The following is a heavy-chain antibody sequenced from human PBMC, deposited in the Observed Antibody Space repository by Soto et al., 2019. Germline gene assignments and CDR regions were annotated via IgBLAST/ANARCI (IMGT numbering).Heavy chain of an antibody. D-gene: IGHD7-27*01. J-gene: IGHJ4*02. CDR3: ARHSRIEAPGVY. CDR1: GGSISSYY. Sequence: QVQLQESGPGLVKPSETLSLTCTVSGGSISSYYWSWIRQPPGKGLEWIGYIYYSGSTNYNPSLKGRVTISVATSKNQFSLKLSSVTAADTAVYYCARHSRIEAPGVYWGQGTLVTVSS. CDR2: IYYSGST. V-gene: IGHV4-59*08.